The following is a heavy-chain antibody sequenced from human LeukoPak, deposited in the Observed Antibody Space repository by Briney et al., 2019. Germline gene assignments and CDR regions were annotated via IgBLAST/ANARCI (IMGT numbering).Heavy chain of an antibody. CDR1: GFTFSSYW. CDR2: INGDGSSI. D-gene: IGHD6-19*01. J-gene: IGHJ4*02. Sequence: GGSLRLSCEASGFTFSSYWMHWVRQAPGKGLVWVSRINGDGSSIRYADSVKGRFTISRDNAKNTLYLQMNSLRAEDTAVYYCAREEVAGTIDYWGQGTLVTVSS. CDR3: AREEVAGTIDY. V-gene: IGHV3-74*01.